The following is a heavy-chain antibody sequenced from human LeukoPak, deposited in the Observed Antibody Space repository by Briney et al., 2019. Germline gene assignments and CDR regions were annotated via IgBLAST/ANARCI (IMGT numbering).Heavy chain of an antibody. CDR1: GYTFTDYY. CDR2: IIPIFGTA. V-gene: IGHV1-69*13. D-gene: IGHD5-24*01. Sequence: SVKVSCKTSGYTFTDYYIHWVRQAPGQGLEWMGGIIPIFGTANYAQKFQGRVTITADESTSTAYMELSSLRSEDTAVYYCARTFAGGEMATIEYYYYYMDVWGKGTTVTVSS. J-gene: IGHJ6*03. CDR3: ARTFAGGEMATIEYYYYYMDV.